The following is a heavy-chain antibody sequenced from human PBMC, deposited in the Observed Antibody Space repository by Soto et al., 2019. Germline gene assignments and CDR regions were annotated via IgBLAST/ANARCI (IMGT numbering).Heavy chain of an antibody. D-gene: IGHD6-6*01. CDR3: ARGVHGQLALFFDY. Sequence: SETLSLTCTVSGGSISSGDYYWSWIRQPPGKGLEWIGYIYYSGSTYYNPSLKSRVTISVDTSKNQFSLKLSSVTAADTAVYYCARGVHGQLALFFDYCAQGTLVTVSS. CDR1: GGSISSGDYY. CDR2: IYYSGST. V-gene: IGHV4-30-4*01. J-gene: IGHJ4*02.